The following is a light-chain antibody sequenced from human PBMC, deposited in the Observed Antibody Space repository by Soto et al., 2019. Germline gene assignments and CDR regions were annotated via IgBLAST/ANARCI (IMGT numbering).Light chain of an antibody. V-gene: IGKV3-20*01. CDR1: QSISSTY. Sequence: EIVLTQSPGSLSLSPGERATLSCRASQSISSTYIAWYQQKRGQAPRLLIFVSSSRATGIPDRFSGSGSGTDFSLTISRLEPEDSAVYFCQQYITSPYTFGPGTKVDIK. CDR3: QQYITSPYT. CDR2: VSS. J-gene: IGKJ3*01.